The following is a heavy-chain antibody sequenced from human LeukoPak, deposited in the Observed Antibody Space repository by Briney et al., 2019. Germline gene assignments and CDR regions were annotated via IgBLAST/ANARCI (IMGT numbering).Heavy chain of an antibody. CDR3: ARLDCSSTSCYGFNWFDP. D-gene: IGHD2-2*01. Sequence: GASVKVSCKASGYTFTDYYMHWVRQAPGQGLEWLGWINPNSGGTNYAQKFQGRVTMTRDTSISTAYMELSRLRSDDTAVYYCARLDCSSTSCYGFNWFDPWDQGTLVTVSS. CDR2: INPNSGGT. J-gene: IGHJ5*02. CDR1: GYTFTDYY. V-gene: IGHV1-2*02.